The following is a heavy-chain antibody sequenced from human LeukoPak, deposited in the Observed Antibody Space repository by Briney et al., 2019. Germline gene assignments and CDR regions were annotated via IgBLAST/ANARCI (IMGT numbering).Heavy chain of an antibody. Sequence: SETLSLTCTVSGGSIRSGDYFWSWIRQAPGRGLEWIGYIYYSGTTYYNPSLKSRVTISVDTSKNQFSLKLSSVTAADTAVYYCARDRAYSGYDYTSDYWGQGTMVTVSS. D-gene: IGHD5-12*01. J-gene: IGHJ4*02. CDR1: GGSIRSGDYF. V-gene: IGHV4-30-4*08. CDR3: ARDRAYSGYDYTSDY. CDR2: IYYSGTT.